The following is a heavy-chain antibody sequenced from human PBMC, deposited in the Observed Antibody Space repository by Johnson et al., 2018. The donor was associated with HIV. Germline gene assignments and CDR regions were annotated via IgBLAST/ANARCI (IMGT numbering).Heavy chain of an antibody. Sequence: QVQLVESGGGVVQPGGSLRLSCVVSGFTYSSYAMHWVRQAPGKGLEWVAVISYDGSNKYYADSVKGRFTISRDNSKNTLYLQMNSLGADDTAVYYCARDWEEHGAFDIWGQGTMVTVSS. CDR2: ISYDGSNK. CDR3: ARDWEEHGAFDI. D-gene: IGHD1-26*01. CDR1: GFTYSSYA. J-gene: IGHJ3*02. V-gene: IGHV3-30*04.